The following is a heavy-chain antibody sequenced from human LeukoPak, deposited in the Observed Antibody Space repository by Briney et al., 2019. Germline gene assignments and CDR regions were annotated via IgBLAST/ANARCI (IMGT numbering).Heavy chain of an antibody. J-gene: IGHJ4*02. V-gene: IGHV3-30*18. CDR2: ISYDGSNK. CDR3: AKDGGGAVAGIPF. CDR1: GFTFSSYG. D-gene: IGHD6-19*01. Sequence: GGSLRLSCAASGFTFSSYGMHWVRQAPGKGLEWVAVISYDGSNKYYADSVKGRFTISRDNSKNTLYLQMNSLRAEDTAVYYCAKDGGGAVAGIPFWGQGTLVTVSS.